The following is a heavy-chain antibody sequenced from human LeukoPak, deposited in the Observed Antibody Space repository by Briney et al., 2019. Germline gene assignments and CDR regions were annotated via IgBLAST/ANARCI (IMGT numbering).Heavy chain of an antibody. CDR3: ARDPYSGGYGAYYYYYMDV. CDR1: GFTLSSYA. D-gene: IGHD1-26*01. J-gene: IGHJ6*03. CDR2: ITSSSSRT. Sequence: PGGSLRLSCAASGFTLSSYAMSWVRQGPGKGLEGVSSITSSSSRTYYADSVKGRYTISRDNAKNSLYLQMDSLRAEDTAVYYCARDPYSGGYGAYYYYYMDVWGKGTTVTISS. V-gene: IGHV3-21*01.